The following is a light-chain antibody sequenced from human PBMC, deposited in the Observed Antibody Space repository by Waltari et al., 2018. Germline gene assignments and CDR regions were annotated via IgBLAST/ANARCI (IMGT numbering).Light chain of an antibody. CDR2: WAS. Sequence: DIVMTQSPASLAVSLGERATIDCKSSQSVFYRSDNKNYLAWYQHTPGQPPKLLFYWASTRESGVPDRFSASGSGTDFTLTINNLQAEDVAVYYCQQYYRSRTFGQGTKVEIK. V-gene: IGKV4-1*01. CDR1: QSVFYRSDNKNY. CDR3: QQYYRSRT. J-gene: IGKJ1*01.